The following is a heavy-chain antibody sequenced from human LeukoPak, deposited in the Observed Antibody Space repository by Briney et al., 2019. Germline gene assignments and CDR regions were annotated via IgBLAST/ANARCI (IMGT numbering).Heavy chain of an antibody. CDR2: ISDSGGTT. CDR1: GFTFGSYA. V-gene: IGHV3-23*01. D-gene: IGHD3-10*01. CDR3: AKEPTPGGAFYFDS. Sequence: GGSLRLSCAASGFTFGSYAMSWVRQAPGKGLEWVSTISDSGGTTYFADSVKGRFTISRDNSENTLYLQMNSLRAEDTALYYCAKEPTPGGAFYFDSWGQGTLVTVSS. J-gene: IGHJ4*02.